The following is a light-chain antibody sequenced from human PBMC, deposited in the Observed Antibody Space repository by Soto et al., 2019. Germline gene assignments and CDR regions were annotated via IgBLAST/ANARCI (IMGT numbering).Light chain of an antibody. Sequence: DIQLTQSPSFLSATVGDIVTITCQASQDISNYLNWYQQKPGKAPKLLIYDASNLETGVPSRFSGSGSGTDFTFTISSLQPEDIATYYCQQYDNLLTFGGGTKVDIK. J-gene: IGKJ4*01. CDR3: QQYDNLLT. CDR2: DAS. CDR1: QDISNY. V-gene: IGKV1-33*01.